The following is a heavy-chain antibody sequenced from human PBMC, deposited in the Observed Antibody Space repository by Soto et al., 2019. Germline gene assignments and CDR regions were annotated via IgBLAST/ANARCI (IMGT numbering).Heavy chain of an antibody. D-gene: IGHD6-6*01. V-gene: IGHV5-51*01. J-gene: IGHJ4*02. CDR2: IYPGDSDT. CDR1: GYSFTSNW. Sequence: PGESLKISCKGSGYSFTSNWIGWVRQMPGEGLELMGIIYPGDSDTRYSPSFQGQVTISADKSITTAYLQWSSLKASDTAMYYCTSVLSFTTSSAQGSWDQGTLVTVSS. CDR3: TSVLSFTTSSAQGS.